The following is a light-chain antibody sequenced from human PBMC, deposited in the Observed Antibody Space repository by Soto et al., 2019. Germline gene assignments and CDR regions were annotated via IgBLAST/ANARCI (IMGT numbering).Light chain of an antibody. CDR2: EGS. CDR3: CSYAGSSTYYV. CDR1: SSDVGSYNL. J-gene: IGLJ1*01. Sequence: QSALTQPASVSGSPGQSITISCTGTSSDVGSYNLVSWYQQHPGKAPKLMIYEGSKRPSGVSNRFSGSKSGNTASLTISGLQAEDEADYYCCSYAGSSTYYVCVTGTKVTV. V-gene: IGLV2-23*01.